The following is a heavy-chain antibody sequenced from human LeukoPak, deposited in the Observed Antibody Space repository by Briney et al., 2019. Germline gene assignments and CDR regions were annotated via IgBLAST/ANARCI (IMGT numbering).Heavy chain of an antibody. CDR2: IYYSGST. CDR3: AGCITIFGVVI. J-gene: IGHJ4*02. Sequence: SETLSLTCTVSGGSISSYYWSWIRQPPGKGLEWIGYIYYSGSTSYNPSLKSRVTISVDTSKNQFSLKLSSVTAADTAVYYCAGCITIFGVVIWGQGTLVTVSS. V-gene: IGHV4-59*01. CDR1: GGSISSYY. D-gene: IGHD3-3*01.